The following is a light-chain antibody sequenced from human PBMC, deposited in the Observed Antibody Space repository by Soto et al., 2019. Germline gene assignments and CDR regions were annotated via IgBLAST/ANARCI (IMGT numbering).Light chain of an antibody. V-gene: IGLV1-51*01. CDR2: DND. CDR3: ATWDRSLSVGV. CDR1: SSNIGNNY. Sequence: QSVLTQPPSVSAAPGQKVTISCSGSSSNIGNNYVFWYQQLPGTAPKLLIYDNDKRPSGSPDRFSGSKSGTSATLGITGLQTGDEDDYYCATWDRSLSVGVFGGGTKLTVL. J-gene: IGLJ2*01.